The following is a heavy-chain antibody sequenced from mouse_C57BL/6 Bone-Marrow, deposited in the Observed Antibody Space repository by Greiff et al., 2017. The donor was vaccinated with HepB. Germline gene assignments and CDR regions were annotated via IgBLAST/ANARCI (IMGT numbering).Heavy chain of an antibody. V-gene: IGHV1-7*01. CDR3: AREGTTVVARDWFAY. D-gene: IGHD1-1*01. J-gene: IGHJ3*01. CDR1: GYTFTSYW. Sequence: QVQLKQSGAELAKPGASVKLSCTASGYTFTSYWLHWVKRRPGQGLEWIGYIIPSNGYTKYNQKFKDQATLTADKSSSTAYMQLSSLTDEDSAVYYCAREGTTVVARDWFAYGGQGTLVTVSA. CDR2: IIPSNGYT.